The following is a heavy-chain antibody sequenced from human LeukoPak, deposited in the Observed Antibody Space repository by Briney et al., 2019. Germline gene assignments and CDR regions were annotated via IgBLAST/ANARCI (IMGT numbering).Heavy chain of an antibody. J-gene: IGHJ4*02. V-gene: IGHV4-34*01. CDR3: ARGSPLRGSSGYYYWVVDY. CDR2: INHSGST. Sequence: SETLSLTCAVYGGSFSGYYWSWIRQPPGKGLEWIGEINHSGSTNYNPSLKSRVTISVDTSKNQFSLKLSSVTAADTAVYYCARGSPLRGSSGYYYWVVDYWGQGTLVTVSS. CDR1: GGSFSGYY. D-gene: IGHD3-22*01.